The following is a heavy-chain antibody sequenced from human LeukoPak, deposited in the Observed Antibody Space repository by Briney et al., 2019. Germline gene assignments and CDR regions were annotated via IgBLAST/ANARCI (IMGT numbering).Heavy chain of an antibody. J-gene: IGHJ5*02. D-gene: IGHD3-16*01. Sequence: SETLSLTCAVYGGSFSGYYWSWIRQPPGKGLEWIGEINHSGSTNYNPSLKSRVTISVDTSKNQFSLKLSSVTAADTAVYYCARTLFRSAYVSWGQGTLVTVSS. V-gene: IGHV4-34*01. CDR2: INHSGST. CDR3: ARTLFRSAYVS. CDR1: GGSFSGYY.